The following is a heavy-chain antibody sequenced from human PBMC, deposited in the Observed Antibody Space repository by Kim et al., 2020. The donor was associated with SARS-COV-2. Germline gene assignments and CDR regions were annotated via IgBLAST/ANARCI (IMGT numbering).Heavy chain of an antibody. J-gene: IGHJ4*02. Sequence: TYYAGAVNGRFTICRDNSKSTLYLQMNSLRAEDRAVYYCAKDEVEVDYWGQGTLVTVSS. CDR2: T. V-gene: IGHV3-23*01. CDR3: AKDEVEVDY.